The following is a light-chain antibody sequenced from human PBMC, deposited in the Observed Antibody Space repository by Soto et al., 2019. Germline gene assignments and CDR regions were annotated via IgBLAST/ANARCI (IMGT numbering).Light chain of an antibody. Sequence: EIVLTQSPGTLSLSPGERATLSCRASQSVSSNYLVWYQQKPGQAPRLLIYGASSRATGIPDRFSGSGSGTAFTLTISRLEPEAFAVYYCHQYGGSPVYPFGQGTKLEI. CDR1: QSVSSNY. V-gene: IGKV3-20*01. CDR2: GAS. J-gene: IGKJ2*01. CDR3: HQYGGSPVYP.